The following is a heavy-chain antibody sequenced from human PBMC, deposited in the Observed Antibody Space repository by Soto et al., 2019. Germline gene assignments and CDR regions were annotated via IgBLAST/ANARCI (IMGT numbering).Heavy chain of an antibody. V-gene: IGHV3-30-3*01. J-gene: IGHJ4*02. Sequence: PGGSLRLSCAASGFTFSSYAMYWVRQAPGKGLEWMAFISHDGNNTYYADSVKGRFSISRDNSKNTLSLQMNSLRTEDTAMFYCATPRYYYDSTTYSDGQPADYWGLGTLVTVSS. D-gene: IGHD3-22*01. CDR3: ATPRYYYDSTTYSDGQPADY. CDR1: GFTFSSYA. CDR2: ISHDGNNT.